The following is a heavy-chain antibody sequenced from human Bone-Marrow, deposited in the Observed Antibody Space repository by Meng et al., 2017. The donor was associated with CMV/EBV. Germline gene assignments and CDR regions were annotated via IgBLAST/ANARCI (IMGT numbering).Heavy chain of an antibody. V-gene: IGHV3-7*01. CDR2: IKQDGSEK. CDR3: ARDGGPTYCSSTSCYPPYYYYYGMDV. CDR1: GFTFSIYW. J-gene: IGHJ6*02. Sequence: GGSLRLSCAASGFTFSIYWMSWVRQAPGKGLEWVANIKQDGSEKYYVDSVKGRFTISRDNAKNSLYLQMNSLRAEDTAVYYCARDGGPTYCSSTSCYPPYYYYYGMDVWGQGTTATVSS. D-gene: IGHD2-2*01.